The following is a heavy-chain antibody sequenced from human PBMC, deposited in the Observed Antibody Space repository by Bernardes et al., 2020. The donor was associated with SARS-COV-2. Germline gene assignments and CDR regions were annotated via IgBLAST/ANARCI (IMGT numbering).Heavy chain of an antibody. J-gene: IGHJ4*02. CDR1: GFTFDDYT. Sequence: GGSLRLSCAASGFTFDDYTMHWVRQAPGTGLEWVSLISWDGGSTYYADSVKGRFTISRDNSKNSLYLQMNSLRTEDTALYYCAKDMGFAAAGSLTFDYWGQGTLVTVSS. CDR3: AKDMGFAAAGSLTFDY. V-gene: IGHV3-43*01. D-gene: IGHD6-13*01. CDR2: ISWDGGST.